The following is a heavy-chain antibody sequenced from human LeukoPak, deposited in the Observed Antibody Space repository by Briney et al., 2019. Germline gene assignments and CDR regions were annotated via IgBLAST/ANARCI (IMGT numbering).Heavy chain of an antibody. V-gene: IGHV3-23*01. CDR2: ISGSGDST. D-gene: IGHD3-10*02. CDR1: GFTFSSYA. Sequence: GGSLRLSCAASGFTFSSYAMSWVRQAPGKGLEWVSVISGSGDSTNYADSVKGRFTISRDNAKNTLYLQMNSLRADDTAVYYCARDRYYVPDYWGQGTLVTVSS. J-gene: IGHJ4*02. CDR3: ARDRYYVPDY.